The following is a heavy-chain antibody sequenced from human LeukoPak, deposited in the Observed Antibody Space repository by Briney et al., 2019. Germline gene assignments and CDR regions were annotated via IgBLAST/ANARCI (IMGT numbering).Heavy chain of an antibody. CDR1: GFTLSSYG. CDR2: ISYDGSNK. V-gene: IGHV3-30*18. J-gene: IGHJ2*01. Sequence: GGSLRLSCAASGFTLSSYGMHWVRQAPGKGLEWVAVISYDGSNKYYADSVKGRFTISRDNSKNTLYLQMNSLRAEDTAVYYCAKGTYYYGSTESTGSWYFDLWGRGTLVTASS. CDR3: AKGTYYYGSTESTGSWYFDL. D-gene: IGHD3-10*01.